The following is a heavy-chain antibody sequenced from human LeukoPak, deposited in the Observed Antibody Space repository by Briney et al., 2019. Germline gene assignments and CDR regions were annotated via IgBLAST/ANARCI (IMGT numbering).Heavy chain of an antibody. J-gene: IGHJ3*02. CDR2: IYYSGST. CDR3: ARPYYYGSGSYAFDI. D-gene: IGHD3-10*01. Sequence: PSETLSLTCTVSXXSXSSXXXXXXXXPXXXXXXXXXXIYYSGSTNYNPSLKSRVTISVDTSKNQFSLKLSSVTAADTAVYYCARPYYYGSGSYAFDIWGQGTMVTVSS. V-gene: IGHV4-59*01. CDR1: XXSXSSXX.